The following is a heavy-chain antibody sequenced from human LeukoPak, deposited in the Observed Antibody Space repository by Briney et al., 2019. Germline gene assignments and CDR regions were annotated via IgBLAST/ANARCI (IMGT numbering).Heavy chain of an antibody. D-gene: IGHD6-25*01. J-gene: IGHJ4*02. V-gene: IGHV4-34*01. CDR1: GGSFSGYY. CDR2: INHSGST. CDR3: ARVRLGQVYHFDY. Sequence: SETLSLTCAVYGGSFSGYYWSWIRQPPGKGLEWIGEINHSGSTNYNPSLKSRVTISVDTSKNQFSLKLSSVTAADTAVYYCARVRLGQVYHFDYWGQGTLVTVSS.